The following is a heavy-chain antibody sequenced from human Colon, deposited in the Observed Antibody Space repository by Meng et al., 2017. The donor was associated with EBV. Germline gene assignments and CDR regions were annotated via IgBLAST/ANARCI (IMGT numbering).Heavy chain of an antibody. CDR2: INHSGST. Sequence: QVQLQQWGAGLLRPSETLSLTCAGYGGSFSGYYWTWIRQPPGKGLEWIGEINHSGSTNYNPSLKSRVTISVDTSKNQFSLKVTSVTAADTAVYYCARYRLQNDYGDQLYYFDYLGQGSLVTV. CDR1: GGSFSGYY. D-gene: IGHD4-17*01. CDR3: ARYRLQNDYGDQLYYFDY. V-gene: IGHV4-34*01. J-gene: IGHJ4*02.